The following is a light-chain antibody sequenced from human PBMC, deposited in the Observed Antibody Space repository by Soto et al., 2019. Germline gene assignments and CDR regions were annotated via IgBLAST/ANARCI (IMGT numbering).Light chain of an antibody. V-gene: IGKV1-39*01. CDR1: QSISSY. Sequence: DIQMTQSPSSLSASVGDRVTITCRASQSISSYLNWYQQKPGKAPKLLIDAASSLQSGVPSRFSGSGSRTDFTLTISSLQPEDFATYYFQQSYSTPYTFGEGTKLEIK. J-gene: IGKJ2*01. CDR3: QQSYSTPYT. CDR2: AAS.